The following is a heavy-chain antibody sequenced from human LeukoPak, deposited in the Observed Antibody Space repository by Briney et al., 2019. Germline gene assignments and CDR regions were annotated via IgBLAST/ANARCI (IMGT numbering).Heavy chain of an antibody. V-gene: IGHV1-69*13. CDR2: IIPIFGTA. D-gene: IGHD6-19*01. CDR3: ARVPIAVAGGGFDY. Sequence: ASVTVSCKASGGTFSSYAISWVRQAPGQGLEWMGGIIPIFGTANYAQKFQGRVTITADESTSTAYMELSSLRSEDTAVYYCARVPIAVAGGGFDYWGQGTLVTVSS. CDR1: GGTFSSYA. J-gene: IGHJ4*02.